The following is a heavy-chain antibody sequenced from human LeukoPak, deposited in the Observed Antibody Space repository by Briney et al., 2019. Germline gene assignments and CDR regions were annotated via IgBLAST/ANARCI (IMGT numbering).Heavy chain of an antibody. CDR1: GGSISSSSYY. D-gene: IGHD5-18*01. J-gene: IGHJ4*02. CDR3: ARHGYSYGPFDY. V-gene: IGHV4-61*05. CDR2: IYYSGST. Sequence: SETLSLTCTVSGGSISSSSYYWGWIRQPPGKGLEWIGYIYYSGSTNYNPSLKSRVTISVDTSKNQFSLKLSSVTAADTAVYYCARHGYSYGPFDYWGQGTLVTVSS.